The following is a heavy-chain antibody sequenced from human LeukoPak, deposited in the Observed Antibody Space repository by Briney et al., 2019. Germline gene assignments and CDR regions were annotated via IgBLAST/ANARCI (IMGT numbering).Heavy chain of an antibody. V-gene: IGHV3-30*18. CDR3: AKSDTPWGSWYYFDY. D-gene: IGHD6-13*01. CDR1: GFTFSSYG. Sequence: SGGSLRLSCAASGFTFSSYGMHWVRQAPGKGLEWVAVISYDGSNKYYGDSVKGRFTISRDNSKNTLYLQMNSLRTEDTAVYYCAKSDTPWGSWYYFDYWGQGTLVTVSS. CDR2: ISYDGSNK. J-gene: IGHJ4*02.